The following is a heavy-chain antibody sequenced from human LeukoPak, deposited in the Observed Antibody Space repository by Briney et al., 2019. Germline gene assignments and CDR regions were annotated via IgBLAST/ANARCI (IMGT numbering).Heavy chain of an antibody. CDR3: ARSNSSGYPFVD. CDR2: IYYSGST. D-gene: IGHD3-22*01. CDR1: GGSISSYY. V-gene: IGHV4-59*01. Sequence: SETLSLTCTVSGGSISSYYWSWIRQPPGKGLEWSGYIYYSGSTNYNPSLKSRVTISVDTSKNRFSLKLSSVTAADTAVYYCARSNSSGYPFVDWGQGTLVTVSS. J-gene: IGHJ4*02.